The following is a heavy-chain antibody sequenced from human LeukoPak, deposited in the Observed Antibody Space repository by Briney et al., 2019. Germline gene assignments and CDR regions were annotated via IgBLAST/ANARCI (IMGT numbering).Heavy chain of an antibody. D-gene: IGHD3-10*01. V-gene: IGHV1-2*02. J-gene: IGHJ5*02. Sequence: ASVKVSCKASGYTFTGNYMHWVRQAPGQGLEWMGWINPNSGGTNYAQKFQGRVTMTRDTSISTAYMELSRLRSDDTAVYYCARIGSGRTELDPWGQGTLVTVSS. CDR3: ARIGSGRTELDP. CDR2: INPNSGGT. CDR1: GYTFTGNY.